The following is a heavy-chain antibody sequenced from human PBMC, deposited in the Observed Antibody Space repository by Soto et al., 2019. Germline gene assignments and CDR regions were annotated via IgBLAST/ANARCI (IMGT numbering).Heavy chain of an antibody. Sequence: EVQLVESGGGLVQPGGSLRLSCAASGFIFSTFWMHWVRQAPGKGLVWVSRINGDGSSTYYADAVRGRFTISRDNAKNTLYLQLNRLRPEDTAGYYCARDFEYWGKGTRVTASS. V-gene: IGHV3-74*01. CDR1: GFIFSTFW. J-gene: IGHJ4*02. CDR3: ARDFEY. CDR2: INGDGSST.